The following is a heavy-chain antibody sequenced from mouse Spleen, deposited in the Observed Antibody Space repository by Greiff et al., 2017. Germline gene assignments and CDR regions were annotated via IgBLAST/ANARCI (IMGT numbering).Heavy chain of an antibody. J-gene: IGHJ3*01. CDR2: ISSGGST. Sequence: EVQVVESGGGLVKPGGSLKLSCAASGFTFSSYAMSWVRQTPEKRLEWVASISSGGSTYYPDSVKGRFTISRDNARNILYLQMSSLRSEDTAMYYCARVETSYWGQGTLVTVSA. V-gene: IGHV5-6-5*01. CDR1: GFTFSSYA. CDR3: ARVETSY.